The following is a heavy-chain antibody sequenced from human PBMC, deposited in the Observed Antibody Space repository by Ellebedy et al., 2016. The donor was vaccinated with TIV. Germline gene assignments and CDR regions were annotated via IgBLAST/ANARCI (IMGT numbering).Heavy chain of an antibody. CDR2: ISWNSGKI. V-gene: IGHV3-9*01. CDR3: VKDQHDILTGFDY. Sequence: SLKISCEASGFSFDDYGMHWVRQAPGKGLEWVSGISWNSGKISYADSVKDRFSISRDNGKNSLYLQMNSLRVEDTALYYCVKDQHDILTGFDYWGQGTLVTVSS. D-gene: IGHD3-9*01. CDR1: GFSFDDYG. J-gene: IGHJ4*02.